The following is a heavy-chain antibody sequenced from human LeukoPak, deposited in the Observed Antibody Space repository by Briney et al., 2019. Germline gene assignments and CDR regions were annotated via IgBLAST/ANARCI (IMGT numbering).Heavy chain of an antibody. CDR3: ARSLWFGETVGVY. CDR1: GITFDDYG. D-gene: IGHD3-10*01. J-gene: IGHJ4*02. Sequence: GGSLRLSCAASGITFDDYGMSWVRQAPGKGLEWVSGINWNGGSTGYAGSVKGRFTISRDNAKNSLYLQMNSLRAEDTALYYCARSLWFGETVGVYWGQGTLVTVSS. CDR2: INWNGGST. V-gene: IGHV3-20*04.